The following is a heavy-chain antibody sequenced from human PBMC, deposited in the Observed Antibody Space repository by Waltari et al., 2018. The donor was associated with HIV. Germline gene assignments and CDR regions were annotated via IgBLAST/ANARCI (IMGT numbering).Heavy chain of an antibody. CDR2: IKRNSDGGTI. CDR3: TASGV. Sequence: EVQLVESGGGLVKPGGSLGLSCAASGFIVTDAWMTWVRQAPGKGVEWVGRIKRNSDGGTIDYAAPVKGRFTILRDESKNTLHLQINNLKTEDTAVYYCTASGVWGQGTTVTVSS. D-gene: IGHD3-10*01. V-gene: IGHV3-15*01. J-gene: IGHJ6*02. CDR1: GFIVTDAW.